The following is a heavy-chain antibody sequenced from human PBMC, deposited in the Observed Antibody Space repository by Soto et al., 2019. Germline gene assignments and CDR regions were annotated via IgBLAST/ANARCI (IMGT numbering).Heavy chain of an antibody. Sequence: EVQLLESGGGSVQPGGSLRLSCAASGFTFGSYAMNWLRQAPGRGLECVSFISGSGRTTYYADSVKGRFTVSRDNSKNTLYLQMNSLRAEDTALYYCAKFRGPSYSYYSMDVWGKGTTVTVSS. V-gene: IGHV3-23*01. J-gene: IGHJ6*03. CDR3: AKFRGPSYSYYSMDV. CDR2: ISGSGRTT. CDR1: GFTFGSYA. D-gene: IGHD3-16*01.